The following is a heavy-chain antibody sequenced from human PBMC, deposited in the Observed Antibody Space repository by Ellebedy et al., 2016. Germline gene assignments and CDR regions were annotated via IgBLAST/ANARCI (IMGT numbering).Heavy chain of an antibody. CDR2: IKQDGSET. V-gene: IGHV3-7*01. D-gene: IGHD7-27*01. CDR1: GFIFGNYW. J-gene: IGHJ4*01. Sequence: GGSLRLSXAASGFIFGNYWMTWVRQTPGTGLQWVANIKQDGSETFHVDSVKGRFSISRDNAKNSLFLQMNSLRVDDTAIYYCARLNWGRFAFDYWGHGTLVIVSS. CDR3: ARLNWGRFAFDY.